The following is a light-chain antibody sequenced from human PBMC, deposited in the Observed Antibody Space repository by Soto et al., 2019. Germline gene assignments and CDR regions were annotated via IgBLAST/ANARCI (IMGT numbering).Light chain of an antibody. V-gene: IGLV3-21*04. CDR2: YDS. Sequence: SYELTQPPSVSVAPGKTARITCGGNNIGSKSVHWYQQKPGQAPVLVIYYDSDRPSGIPERISGSNSGNTATLTISRVEAGDEADYYCQVWDSSSDHPVFGGGTKLTVL. CDR1: NIGSKS. CDR3: QVWDSSSDHPV. J-gene: IGLJ3*02.